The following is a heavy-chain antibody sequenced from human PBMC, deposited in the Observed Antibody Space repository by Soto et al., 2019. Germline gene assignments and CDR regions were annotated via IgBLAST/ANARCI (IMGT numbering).Heavy chain of an antibody. CDR1: GFALIDY. CDR3: ARDYSNKGFDY. V-gene: IGHV3-11*01. CDR2: ISNSGTAT. Sequence: QVQLVESGGVLVRPGASLRLSCTASGFALIDYTGRIRQAPGRGLECIAYISNSGTATYYTDSVKGRFTVSRDHAENSLYLQMNSLAADDTAVYYCARDYSNKGFDYWGQGTLVTVSS. J-gene: IGHJ4*02. D-gene: IGHD4-4*01.